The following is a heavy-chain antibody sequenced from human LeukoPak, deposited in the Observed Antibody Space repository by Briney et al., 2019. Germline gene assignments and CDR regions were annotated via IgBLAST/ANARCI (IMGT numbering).Heavy chain of an antibody. Sequence: ASVKVSCKAAGYTFTSYGISWVRQAPGQGLEWMGWISVYNGNTDYAQKFQGRVTMTTDTSMSTAYMELRSLRSDDTAVYYCARRFNYYDSSGYYEGFYFDYWGQGTLVTVSS. CDR2: ISVYNGNT. J-gene: IGHJ4*02. D-gene: IGHD3-22*01. CDR1: GYTFTSYG. CDR3: ARRFNYYDSSGYYEGFYFDY. V-gene: IGHV1-18*01.